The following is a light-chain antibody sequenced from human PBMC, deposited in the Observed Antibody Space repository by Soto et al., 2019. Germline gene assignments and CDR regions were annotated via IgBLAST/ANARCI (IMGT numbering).Light chain of an antibody. Sequence: QSALTQPASVSVSPGQSITISCTGTSSDVGGYNYVSWYQQNPGKAPKLMIYDVSNRPSGVSNRFSGSKSGNTASLPISGLQAEDEADYYCSSYTSSSTGVVFGGGTKLTVL. J-gene: IGLJ2*01. CDR2: DVS. CDR3: SSYTSSSTGVV. V-gene: IGLV2-14*01. CDR1: SSDVGGYNY.